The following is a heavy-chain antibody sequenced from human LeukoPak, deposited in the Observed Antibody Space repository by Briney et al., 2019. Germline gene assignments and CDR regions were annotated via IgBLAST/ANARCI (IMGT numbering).Heavy chain of an antibody. Sequence: ESGPTLVKPTQTLTLTCTFSGFSLSTIGVGVGWIRQPPGKALEWLALIYWDDDKRYSPSLKSRLTITKDTSKNQVVLTMTNMDPVDTATYYCARSPAVVEPYYFDYWGQGTLVTVSS. D-gene: IGHD2-15*01. CDR2: IYWDDDK. CDR1: GFSLSTIGVG. CDR3: ARSPAVVEPYYFDY. V-gene: IGHV2-5*02. J-gene: IGHJ4*02.